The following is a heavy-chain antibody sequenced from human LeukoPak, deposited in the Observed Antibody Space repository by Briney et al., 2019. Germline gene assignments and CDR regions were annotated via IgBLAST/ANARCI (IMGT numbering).Heavy chain of an antibody. Sequence: SETLSLTRTVSGGSISSGGYYWSWIRQLPGKGLEWIGYIYNSGSTSYNPSLKSRVTMSVATSKNQFSLKLSSVTAADTAVYYCARAVHQGDYYDYWGQGTLVTVSS. D-gene: IGHD1-1*01. V-gene: IGHV4-31*03. CDR3: ARAVHQGDYYDY. CDR1: GGSISSGGYY. J-gene: IGHJ4*02. CDR2: IYNSGST.